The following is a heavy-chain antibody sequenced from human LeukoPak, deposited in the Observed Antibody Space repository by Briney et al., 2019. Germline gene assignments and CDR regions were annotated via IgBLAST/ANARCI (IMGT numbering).Heavy chain of an antibody. J-gene: IGHJ5*02. V-gene: IGHV1-46*01. CDR3: ARDLDTIFGVVGNNNWFDP. D-gene: IGHD3-3*01. CDR2: INPSGGST. Sequence: GASVKVSCKASGYTFTSYYMHWVRQAPGQGLEWMGIINPSGGSTSYAQKFQGRVTMTRDTSTSTVYMELSSLRSEDTAVYYCARDLDTIFGVVGNNNWFDPWGQGTLVTVSS. CDR1: GYTFTSYY.